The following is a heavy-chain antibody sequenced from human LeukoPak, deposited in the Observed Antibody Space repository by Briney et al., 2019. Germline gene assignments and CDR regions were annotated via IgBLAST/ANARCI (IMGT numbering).Heavy chain of an antibody. CDR3: ARIARLCRGGSCYVDY. J-gene: IGHJ4*02. CDR2: INTDGGST. V-gene: IGHV3-74*01. D-gene: IGHD3-10*01. CDR1: GFTFSNYW. Sequence: GGSLRLSCAASGFTFSNYWMHWVRQAPGKGLVWVSRINTDGGSTTYADSVKGRFTISRDNAKNSLYLQMNSPRARDTAVYYCARIARLCRGGSCYVDYWGQGTLVTVSS.